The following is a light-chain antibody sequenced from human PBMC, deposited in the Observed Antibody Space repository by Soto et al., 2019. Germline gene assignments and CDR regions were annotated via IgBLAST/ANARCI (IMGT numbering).Light chain of an antibody. J-gene: IGLJ1*01. CDR3: RSYTSSSTPYV. CDR2: DVS. CDR1: NSDVGGYTY. V-gene: IGLV2-14*03. Sequence: QSVLTQPASVSGSPGQSITISCTGTNSDVGGYTYVSWYQQHPGKAPKLMIYDVSNRPSGVSNRFSGSKSGNTASLTISGLQADDEADYYCRSYTSSSTPYVFGTGTKLTVL.